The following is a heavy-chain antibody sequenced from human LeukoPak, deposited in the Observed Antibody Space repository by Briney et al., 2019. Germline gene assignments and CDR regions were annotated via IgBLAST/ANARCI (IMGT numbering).Heavy chain of an antibody. D-gene: IGHD3-9*01. CDR3: ARVGDGIEDILTGYSYVY. Sequence: PSETLSLTCTVSGYSISSGYYWGWIRQPPGKGLDWIGSIYHSGSTYYNPSLKSRVTISVDTSKNQFSLKLSSVTAADTAVYYCARVGDGIEDILTGYSYVYWGQGTLVTVSS. V-gene: IGHV4-38-2*02. J-gene: IGHJ4*02. CDR2: IYHSGST. CDR1: GYSISSGYY.